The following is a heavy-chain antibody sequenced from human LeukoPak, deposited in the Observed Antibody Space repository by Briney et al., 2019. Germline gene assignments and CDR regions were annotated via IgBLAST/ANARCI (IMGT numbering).Heavy chain of an antibody. CDR2: IYYSGST. Sequence: SQTLSLTCTVSGGSLSSVGSYWSCIRQHPGKGLEWIGYIYYSGSTYYNPSIKRRVTISVDTSKNQYSLKLSAVTAPDTVVYYCARGITGTYYFDYWGQGTLVTVSS. CDR3: ARGITGTYYFDY. V-gene: IGHV4-31*02. CDR1: GGSLSSVGSY. J-gene: IGHJ4*02. D-gene: IGHD1-7*01.